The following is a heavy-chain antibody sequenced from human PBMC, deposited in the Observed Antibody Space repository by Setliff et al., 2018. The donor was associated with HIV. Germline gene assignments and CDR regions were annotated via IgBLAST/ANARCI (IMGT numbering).Heavy chain of an antibody. J-gene: IGHJ4*02. CDR1: GGSISSGGYY. CDR3: ARTYDSGGYSFGF. Sequence: LSLTCTVSGGSISSGGYYWNWIRQHPGKGLEWIGYIYYSGSTYYNPSLKSRLTIFVDTSKNQYSLKVTSVTAADTAVYYCARTYDSGGYSFGFWGQGILVTVSS. CDR2: IYYSGST. D-gene: IGHD3-22*01. V-gene: IGHV4-31*03.